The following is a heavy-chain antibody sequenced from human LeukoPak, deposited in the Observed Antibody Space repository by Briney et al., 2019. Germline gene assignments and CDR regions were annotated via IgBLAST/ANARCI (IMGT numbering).Heavy chain of an antibody. Sequence: TGRSLRLSCAASGTNFNDAHVASVRQAPGKGLEWSGCIKSKTHRGTTDYAAAVKGRFTISRDDAKSTLYLQMNSLQTEDTAVYYCSTGNYDSSGYYRSLEYWGQGTLVTVSS. J-gene: IGHJ4*02. CDR1: GTNFNDAH. CDR2: IKSKTHRGTT. D-gene: IGHD3-22*01. CDR3: STGNYDSSGYYRSLEY. V-gene: IGHV3-15*01.